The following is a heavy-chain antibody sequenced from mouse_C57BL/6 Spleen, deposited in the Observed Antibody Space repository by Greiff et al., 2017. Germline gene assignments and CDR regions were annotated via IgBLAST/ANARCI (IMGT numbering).Heavy chain of an antibody. J-gene: IGHJ4*01. CDR3: ARVTYGTYAMDY. V-gene: IGHV1-76*01. CDR2: IYPGSGNT. CDR1: GYTFTDYY. D-gene: IGHD2-1*01. Sequence: QVQLQQSGAELVRPGASVKLSCKASGYTFTDYYINWVKQRPGQGLEWIARIYPGSGNTYYNEKFKGKATLTAEKSSSTAYMQLSSLTSEDSAVYFCARVTYGTYAMDYWGQGTSVTVSS.